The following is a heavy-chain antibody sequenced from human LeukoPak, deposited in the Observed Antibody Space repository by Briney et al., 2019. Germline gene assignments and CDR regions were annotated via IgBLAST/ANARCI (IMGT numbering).Heavy chain of an antibody. Sequence: SETLPLTCAVYGGSFSTNYWSWIRQPPGKGLEWIGEISHSGSANYNASLKSRLTISVDTSKNQFSLKLSSVTAADTAVFYCARHVGYGGSYGEFDIWGQGTMVTVSS. V-gene: IGHV4-34*01. D-gene: IGHD1-26*01. CDR3: ARHVGYGGSYGEFDI. J-gene: IGHJ3*02. CDR1: GGSFSTNY. CDR2: ISHSGSA.